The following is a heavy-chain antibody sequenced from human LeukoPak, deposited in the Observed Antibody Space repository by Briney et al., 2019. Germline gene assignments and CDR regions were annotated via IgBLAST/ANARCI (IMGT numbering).Heavy chain of an antibody. CDR2: IYYSGST. CDR3: ARGPPVAAKAHKWFDP. V-gene: IGHV4-59*01. Sequence: SETLSLTCTVSGGSISSYYWSWIRQPPGKGLEWIGYIYYSGSTNYNPSLKSRVTISVDTSKNQFSLKLSSVTAADTAVYYCARGPPVAAKAHKWFDPWGQGTLVTVSS. J-gene: IGHJ5*02. D-gene: IGHD2-15*01. CDR1: GGSISSYY.